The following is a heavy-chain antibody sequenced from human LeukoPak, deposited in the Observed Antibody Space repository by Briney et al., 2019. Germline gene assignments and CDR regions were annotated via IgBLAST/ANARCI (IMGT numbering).Heavy chain of an antibody. Sequence: ASVKVSCKASDYTFTNYGISWVRQAPGQGLEWMGWISTYNGNTNYAQKLQGRVTMTTDTSTSTAYMELRSLRSDDTAVYYCARAKSGWYYFDYWGQGTLVTVSS. V-gene: IGHV1-18*01. CDR2: ISTYNGNT. CDR3: ARAKSGWYYFDY. J-gene: IGHJ4*02. CDR1: DYTFTNYG. D-gene: IGHD6-19*01.